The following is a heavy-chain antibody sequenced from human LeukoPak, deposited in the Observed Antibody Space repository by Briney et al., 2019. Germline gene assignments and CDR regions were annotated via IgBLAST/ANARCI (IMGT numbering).Heavy chain of an antibody. V-gene: IGHV3-48*03. CDR3: ARASNWNDADFEY. CDR1: GFTFSSYE. D-gene: IGHD1-1*01. J-gene: IGHJ4*02. CDR2: ISSSGSTI. Sequence: PGGSLRLSCAASGFTFSSYEMNWVRQAPGKGLEWVSYISSSGSTIYYADSVKGRFTISRDNAKKTLYLQMNSLRAEDTAVYYGARASNWNDADFEYWGQGTLVTVSS.